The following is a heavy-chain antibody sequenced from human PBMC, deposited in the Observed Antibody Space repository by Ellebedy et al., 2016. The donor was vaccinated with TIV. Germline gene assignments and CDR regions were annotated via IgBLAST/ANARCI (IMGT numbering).Heavy chain of an antibody. CDR3: AREKSGHKWNDGFDS. CDR2: ISDFSAYR. CDR1: GFTFSDYS. J-gene: IGHJ4*02. V-gene: IGHV3-21*01. Sequence: PGGSLRLSCTASGFTFSDYSMNWVRQAPGKGLEWVSSISDFSAYRFYADSVKGRFTISRDNAKNSLYLQMDSLRAEDTAVYYCAREKSGHKWNDGFDSWGQGTLVTVSS. D-gene: IGHD1-1*01.